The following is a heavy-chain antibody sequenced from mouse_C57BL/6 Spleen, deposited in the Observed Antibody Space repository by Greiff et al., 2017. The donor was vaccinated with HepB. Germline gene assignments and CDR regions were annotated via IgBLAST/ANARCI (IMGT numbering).Heavy chain of an antibody. J-gene: IGHJ1*03. CDR1: GYTFTSYW. V-gene: IGHV1-52*01. CDR2: IDPSDSET. Sequence: QVQLQQPGAELVRPGSSVKLSCKASGYTFTSYWMHWVKQRPIQGLEWIGNIDPSDSETHYNQKFKDKATLTVDKSSSTAYMQLSSLTSEDSAVYYCARAITTVVATPYWYCDVWGTGTTVTVSS. CDR3: ARAITTVVATPYWYCDV. D-gene: IGHD1-1*01.